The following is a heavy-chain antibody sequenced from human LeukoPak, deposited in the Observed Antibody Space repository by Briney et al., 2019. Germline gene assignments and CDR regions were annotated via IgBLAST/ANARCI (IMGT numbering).Heavy chain of an antibody. V-gene: IGHV1-18*01. D-gene: IGHD1-1*01. CDR3: ARAGNAWNAYHDF. CDR1: GYTFENNG. CDR2: ISAYTGNT. J-gene: IGHJ4*02. Sequence: AASVKVSCKASGYTFENNGISWVRQAPGQGLEWMGWISAYTGNTNYAQNFQGRVTMTADTSASTASMGLRNLRSDDTAVYYCARAGNAWNAYHDFWGQGTLVTVSS.